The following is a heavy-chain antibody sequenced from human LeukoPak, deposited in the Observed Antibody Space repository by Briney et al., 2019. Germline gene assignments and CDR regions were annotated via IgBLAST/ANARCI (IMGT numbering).Heavy chain of an antibody. CDR1: GFTFSSFA. V-gene: IGHV3-30*04. Sequence: GGSLRLSCAASGFTFSSFAMHWVRQAPGKGLEWVAVVSNDGTKTYYADSVKGRFTISRDNFRNTLYLQMNSLRAEDTAVYYCARSFLSIAAAATDYWGQGTLVTVSS. CDR2: VSNDGTKT. J-gene: IGHJ4*02. D-gene: IGHD6-13*01. CDR3: ARSFLSIAAAATDY.